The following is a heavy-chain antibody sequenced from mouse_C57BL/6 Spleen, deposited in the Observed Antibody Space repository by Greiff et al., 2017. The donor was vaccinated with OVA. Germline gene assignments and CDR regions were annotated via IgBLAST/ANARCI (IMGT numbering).Heavy chain of an antibody. Sequence: VQLKQSGPELVKPGASVKISCKASGYSFTGYYMHWVKQSSEKSLEWIGEINPSTGGTSYNQKFKGKATLTVDKSSSTAYRQLKSLTSEDSAVYYCARGITTVVDRDPLWYFDVWGTETTVTVSS. CDR2: INPSTGGT. CDR1: GYSFTGYY. V-gene: IGHV1-43*01. CDR3: ARGITTVVDRDPLWYFDV. D-gene: IGHD1-1*01. J-gene: IGHJ1*03.